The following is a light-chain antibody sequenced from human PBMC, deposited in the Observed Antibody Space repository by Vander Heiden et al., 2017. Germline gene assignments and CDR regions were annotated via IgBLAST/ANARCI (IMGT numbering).Light chain of an antibody. Sequence: QSALTQPASVSGSPGQSISCTGTSSDVGSYNLVSWYQQHPGKAPKPMIYEVSKRPSGVSNRFSGSKSGNTASLTISGLQAEDEADYYCCSYAGSSTWVFGGGTKLTVL. CDR2: EVS. CDR3: CSYAGSSTWV. CDR1: SSDVGSYNL. V-gene: IGLV2-23*02. J-gene: IGLJ3*02.